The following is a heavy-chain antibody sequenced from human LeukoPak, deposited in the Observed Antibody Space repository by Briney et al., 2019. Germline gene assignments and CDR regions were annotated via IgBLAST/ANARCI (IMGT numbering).Heavy chain of an antibody. CDR1: GFTVSSNY. Sequence: GGSLRLSCAASGFTVSSNYMSWVRQAPGKGLEWVSVIYSGCSTYYADSVKGRFTISRDNSKNTLYLQMNSLRAEDTAVYYCARDRRTGRRIGYYYYMDVWGKGTTVTVPS. CDR2: IYSGCST. J-gene: IGHJ6*03. V-gene: IGHV3-66*02. CDR3: ARDRRTGRRIGYYYYMDV. D-gene: IGHD1-14*01.